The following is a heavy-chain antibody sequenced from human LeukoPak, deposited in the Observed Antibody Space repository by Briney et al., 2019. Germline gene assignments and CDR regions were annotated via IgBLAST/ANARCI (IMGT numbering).Heavy chain of an antibody. CDR3: AKSLDVDYFDY. CDR1: GGSISSGGYS. CDR2: IYHSGST. V-gene: IGHV4-30-2*02. Sequence: SETLSLTCAVSGGSISSGGYSWRWIRQPPGKGLEWIGYIYHSGSTYYNPSLKSRVTISVDTSKNQFSLKLSSVTAADTAVYYCAKSLDVDYFDYWGQGTLVTVSS. J-gene: IGHJ4*02. D-gene: IGHD3/OR15-3a*01.